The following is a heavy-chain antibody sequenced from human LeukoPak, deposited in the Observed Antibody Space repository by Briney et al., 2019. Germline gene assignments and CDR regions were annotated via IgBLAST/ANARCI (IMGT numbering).Heavy chain of an antibody. CDR2: ITGSGGPI. Sequence: PGASLRLSCAGSGFTFSAKAMTSVRQAPGKGLELASVITGSGGPIAYAYTVKSRFTISRDSSKTTQNLQMNTLRTQATAAVSCAKDTALGYFDGFLFGNMDVWGKGTTVSVSS. J-gene: IGHJ6*03. CDR1: GFTFSAKA. D-gene: IGHD3-9*01. V-gene: IGHV3-23*01. CDR3: AKDTALGYFDGFLFGNMDV.